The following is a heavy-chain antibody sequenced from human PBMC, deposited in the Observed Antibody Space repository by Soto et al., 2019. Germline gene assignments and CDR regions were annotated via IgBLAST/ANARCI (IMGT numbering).Heavy chain of an antibody. CDR2: INHSGST. CDR1: GGSFSGYY. V-gene: IGHV4-34*01. D-gene: IGHD4-17*01. J-gene: IGHJ6*02. CDR3: ARSIGDYDADYYYYGMDG. Sequence: QVQLQQWGAGLLKPSETLSLTCAVYGGSFSGYYWSWIRQPPGKGLEWIGEINHSGSTNYNPSLKSRVTISVDTSKNQFSLKLSSVTAADTAVYYCARSIGDYDADYYYYGMDGRGQGTTVTVSS.